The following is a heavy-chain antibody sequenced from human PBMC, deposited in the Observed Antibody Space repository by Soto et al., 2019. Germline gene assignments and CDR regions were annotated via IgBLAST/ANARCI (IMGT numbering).Heavy chain of an antibody. J-gene: IGHJ6*02. CDR1: GFTFSSYA. CDR2: ISYDGSNK. D-gene: IGHD6-19*01. V-gene: IGHV3-30-3*01. Sequence: GGSLRLSCAASGFTFSSYAMHWVRQAPGKGLEWVAVISYDGSNKYYADSVKGRFTISRDNSKNTLYLQMNSLRAEDTAVYYCARDGQWLPGGYYGMDVWGQGTTVTVSS. CDR3: ARDGQWLPGGYYGMDV.